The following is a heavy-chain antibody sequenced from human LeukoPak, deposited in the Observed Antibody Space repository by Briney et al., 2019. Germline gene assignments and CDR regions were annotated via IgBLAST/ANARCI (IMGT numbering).Heavy chain of an antibody. CDR2: ISWNSGSI. CDR3: AKDISYGSGSPRAFDI. D-gene: IGHD3-10*01. CDR1: GFTFDDYA. J-gene: IGHJ3*02. Sequence: PGGSLRLSCAASGFTFDDYAMHWVRQAPGKGLEWVSDISWNSGSIGYADSVKGRFTISRDNVKNSLYLQMNSLRAEDTALYYCAKDISYGSGSPRAFDIWGQGTMVTVSS. V-gene: IGHV3-9*01.